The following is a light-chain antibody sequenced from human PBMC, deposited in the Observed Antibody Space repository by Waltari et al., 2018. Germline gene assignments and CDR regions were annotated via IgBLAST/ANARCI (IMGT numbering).Light chain of an antibody. Sequence: QSALTQAASVSGSPGPSITISCTGTTSDVGGYNHASCYPHPPGKTPKLIISEVSNRPSGVSYRFSGSKSGNTASLTISGLQAEDEADYYCSSYTSSSIPYVFGTGTKVTVL. J-gene: IGLJ1*01. CDR1: TSDVGGYNH. V-gene: IGLV2-14*01. CDR3: SSYTSSSIPYV. CDR2: EVS.